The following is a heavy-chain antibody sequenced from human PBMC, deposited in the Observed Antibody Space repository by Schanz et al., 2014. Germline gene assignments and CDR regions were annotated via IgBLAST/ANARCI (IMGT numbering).Heavy chain of an antibody. Sequence: EVQLVESGGGLVKPGGSLRLSCAASTSIFNHAWMSWVRQAPGKGLEWLGRIKSKTDGETTDYAAPVKGRFSISIDDSQSTLYLQMNSLKIEDTAVYYCATASSPVREAGAGSSFHLWGQGTLVTVSP. CDR3: ATASSPVREAGAGSSFHL. CDR1: TSIFNHAW. CDR2: IKSKTDGETT. J-gene: IGHJ5*02. D-gene: IGHD6-13*01. V-gene: IGHV3-15*01.